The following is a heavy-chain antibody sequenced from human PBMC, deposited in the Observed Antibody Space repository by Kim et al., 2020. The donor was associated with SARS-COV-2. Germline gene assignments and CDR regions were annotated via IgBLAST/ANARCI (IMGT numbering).Heavy chain of an antibody. V-gene: IGHV4-39*01. CDR3: ARLRAAAGTY. D-gene: IGHD6-13*01. J-gene: IGHJ4*02. CDR2: VYYTGST. CDR1: GGSISSDTYF. Sequence: SETLSLTCTVSGGSISSDTYFWGWIRQPPGKGLEWIGSVYYTGSTYYNPSLKSRATISVDTSKNQFSLKLSSVTAADTAVFYCARLRAAAGTYWGQGTLVTVSS.